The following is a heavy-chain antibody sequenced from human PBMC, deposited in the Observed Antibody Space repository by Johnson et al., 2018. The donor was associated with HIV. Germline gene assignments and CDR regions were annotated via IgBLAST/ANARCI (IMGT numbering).Heavy chain of an antibody. CDR3: ARATGSWMDAFDI. CDR2: IYSGGST. CDR1: GFTVSSNY. J-gene: IGHJ3*02. D-gene: IGHD2-2*03. V-gene: IGHV3-66*02. Sequence: VQLVESGGGLVQPGGSLRLSCAASGFTVSSNYMSWVRQAPGKGLEWVSVIYSGGSTYYADSVKGRFTISRDNSKNTLYLQMNSLRAEDTAVYYCARATGSWMDAFDIWGQGTMVIVSS.